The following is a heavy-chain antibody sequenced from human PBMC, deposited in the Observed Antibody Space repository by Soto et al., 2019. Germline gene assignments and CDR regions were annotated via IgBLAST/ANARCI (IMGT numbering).Heavy chain of an antibody. D-gene: IGHD2-2*01. CDR3: SRGVSVVEYYFDY. CDR2: ISAYNGNT. CDR1: GYTFRSYG. V-gene: IGHV1-18*04. J-gene: IGHJ4*02. Sequence: ASVQVSCTASGYTFRSYGISWVLVARGQGLEWRGWISAYNGNTNYAQKLQGRVTMTTDTCTGTAYMELRSLRSDDTAVYYCSRGVSVVEYYFDYWGQGNPVTVS.